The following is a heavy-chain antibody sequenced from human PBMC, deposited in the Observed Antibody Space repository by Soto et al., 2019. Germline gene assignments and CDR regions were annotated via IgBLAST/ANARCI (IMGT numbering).Heavy chain of an antibody. Sequence: ASVKVSCKASGYAFTTYHMHWLRQAPGQGLEWMGMIDPSDGTTTYAQKLQGRVTMTRDTATSTVYMELSSLRSEDTAVYYCARDEVPDVQNDAFDIWGQGTMVTVS. CDR2: IDPSDGTT. CDR1: GYAFTTYH. J-gene: IGHJ3*02. CDR3: ARDEVPDVQNDAFDI. V-gene: IGHV1-46*04.